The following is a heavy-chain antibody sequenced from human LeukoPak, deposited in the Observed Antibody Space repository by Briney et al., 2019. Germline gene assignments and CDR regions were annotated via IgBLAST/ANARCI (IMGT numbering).Heavy chain of an antibody. V-gene: IGHV3-30*03. CDR2: ISYDGSNK. CDR1: GFTFSSYG. CDR3: ATAYYYGSGSYYNGGIINAFDY. J-gene: IGHJ4*02. D-gene: IGHD3-10*01. Sequence: PGRSLRLSCAASGFTFSSYGMHWVRQAPGKGLEWVAVISYDGSNKYYADSVKGRFTISRDNSKNTLYLQMNSLRAEDTAVYYCATAYYYGSGSYYNGGIINAFDYWGQGTLVTVSS.